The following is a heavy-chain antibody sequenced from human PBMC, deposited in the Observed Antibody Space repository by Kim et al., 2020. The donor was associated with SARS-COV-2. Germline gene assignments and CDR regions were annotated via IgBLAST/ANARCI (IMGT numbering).Heavy chain of an antibody. CDR1: GFTFSSFW. Sequence: GGSLRLSCAASGFTFSSFWMNWVRQAPGKGLEWVANVGQDGSEKYYVDSVEGRFTISRDNAKNSLFLQMNSLRAEDTAVYYCARDPHRGGDYDYWGQGTLVTVSS. D-gene: IGHD4-17*01. CDR3: ARDPHRGGDYDY. J-gene: IGHJ4*02. V-gene: IGHV3-7*03. CDR2: VGQDGSEK.